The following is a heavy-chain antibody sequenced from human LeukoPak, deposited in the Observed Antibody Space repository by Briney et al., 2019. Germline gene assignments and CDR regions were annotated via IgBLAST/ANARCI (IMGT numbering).Heavy chain of an antibody. CDR2: ISSSSSYI. CDR1: GFTFSSYS. CDR3: ARDGGSDYFYYYTYGMDV. J-gene: IGHJ6*02. Sequence: GGSLRLSCAASGFTFSSYSMNWVRQAPGKGLEWVSSISSSSSYIYYADSVEGRITISRDNAKNSLYLQMNSLRVEDTAVYYCARDGGSDYFYYYTYGMDVWGQGTTVTVSS. V-gene: IGHV3-21*01. D-gene: IGHD2/OR15-2a*01.